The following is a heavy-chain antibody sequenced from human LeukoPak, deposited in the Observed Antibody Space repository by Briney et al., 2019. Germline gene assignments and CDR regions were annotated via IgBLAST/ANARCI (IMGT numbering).Heavy chain of an antibody. CDR1: GFTFRSYW. Sequence: PGGSLRLSCAASGFTFRSYWMHWVRQAPGKGLEWVSRVIRDGSFTKYADSVKGRSTISRDNPKNTLHLQMSSLRADNTAVYFCVRDGDDFNFDYWGQGSLVTVSS. V-gene: IGHV3-74*03. CDR2: VIRDGSFT. D-gene: IGHD5-24*01. J-gene: IGHJ4*02. CDR3: VRDGDDFNFDY.